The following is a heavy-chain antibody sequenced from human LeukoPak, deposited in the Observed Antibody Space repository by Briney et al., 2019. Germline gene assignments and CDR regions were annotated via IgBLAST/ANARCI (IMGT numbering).Heavy chain of an antibody. CDR2: IEQDGSER. CDR3: SRFLYHTTGYHYFDS. CDR1: GFTFSSYW. J-gene: IGHJ4*02. Sequence: GGSLRLSCAASGFTFSSYWMSWVRQAPGKGLEWVANIEQDGSERYVDSVKGRFTISRDNAQNSLYLQMSSLGAEDTALYFCSRFLYHTTGYHYFDSWGQGTLVTVSS. D-gene: IGHD3-22*01. V-gene: IGHV3-7*01.